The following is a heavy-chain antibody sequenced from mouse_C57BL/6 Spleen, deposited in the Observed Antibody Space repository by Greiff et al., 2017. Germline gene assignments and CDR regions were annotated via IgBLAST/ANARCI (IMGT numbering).Heavy chain of an antibody. CDR3: AREDITTVVFDY. Sequence: QVQLQQSGPELVKPGASVKISCKASGYAFSSSWMNWVKQRPGKGLEWIGRIYPGDGDTNYNGKFKGKATLTADKSSSTAYMQLSSLTSEDSAVYFCAREDITTVVFDYWGQGTTLTVSS. J-gene: IGHJ2*01. V-gene: IGHV1-82*01. CDR1: GYAFSSSW. D-gene: IGHD1-1*01. CDR2: IYPGDGDT.